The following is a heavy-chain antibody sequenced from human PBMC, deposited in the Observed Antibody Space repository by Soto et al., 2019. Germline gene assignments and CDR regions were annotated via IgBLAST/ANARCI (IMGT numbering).Heavy chain of an antibody. D-gene: IGHD6-6*01. J-gene: IGHJ5*02. Sequence: QVQLQESGPGLVKPSETLSLGCTVSGGSISNYYWNWIRQPPGKPLEWIGYISYTGSTNYNPSLKSRVAISIDTSNNQFSPKLSSVTAADTAVYYCAKGGTYSSLLIRDRFDPWGQGALVTVSS. CDR2: ISYTGST. CDR1: GGSISNYY. CDR3: AKGGTYSSLLIRDRFDP. V-gene: IGHV4-59*01.